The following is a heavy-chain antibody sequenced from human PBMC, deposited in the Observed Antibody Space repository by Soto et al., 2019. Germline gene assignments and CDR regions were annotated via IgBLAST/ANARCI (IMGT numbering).Heavy chain of an antibody. J-gene: IGHJ4*02. Sequence: GFLRLSCAASGFSVRSSQMNWVRQAPGKGLEWVSYISSSSSTIYYADSVKGRFTISRDNAKNSLYLQMNSLRAEDTAVYYCARDKGRSPLDYWGQGTLVTVSS. V-gene: IGHV3-48*01. CDR2: ISSSSSTI. CDR3: ARDKGRSPLDY. D-gene: IGHD2-15*01. CDR1: GFSVRSSQ.